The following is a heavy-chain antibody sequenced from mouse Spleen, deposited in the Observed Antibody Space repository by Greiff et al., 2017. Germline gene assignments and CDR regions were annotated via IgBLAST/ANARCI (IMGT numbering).Heavy chain of an antibody. V-gene: IGHV14-1*01. J-gene: IGHJ3*01. CDR3: TTYTKKVERGAGFAY. Sequence: EVQLQQSGAELVRPGASVKLSCTASGFNFKDYYMHWVKQRPEQGLEWIGRIDPEDGDTEYAPKFQGKATLTADTSSNTAYLQLSSLTAEDTAVYYCTTYTKKVERGAGFAYWGQGTLVTVAA. D-gene: IGHD1-1*01. CDR1: GFNFKDYY. CDR2: IDPEDGDT.